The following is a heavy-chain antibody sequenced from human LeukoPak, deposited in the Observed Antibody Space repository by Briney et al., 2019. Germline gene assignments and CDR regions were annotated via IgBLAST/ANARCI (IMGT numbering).Heavy chain of an antibody. J-gene: IGHJ4*02. CDR3: ARGRGHLDY. D-gene: IGHD3-10*01. CDR1: GGSLSGYY. V-gene: IGHV4-34*01. CDR2: INHSGST. Sequence: SETLSLTCAVYGGSLSGYYWSWIRQPPGKGLEWIGEINHSGSTNYNPSLKSRVTISVDTSKNQFSLKLSSVTAADTAVYYCARGRGHLDYWGQGTLVTVSS.